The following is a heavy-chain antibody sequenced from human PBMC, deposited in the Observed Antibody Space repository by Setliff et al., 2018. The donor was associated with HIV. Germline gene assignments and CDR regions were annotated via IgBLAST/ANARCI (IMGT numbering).Heavy chain of an antibody. V-gene: IGHV1-2*02. J-gene: IGHJ6*03. D-gene: IGHD5-12*01. CDR3: ARGDLARDYYYIDV. Sequence: GASVKVSCKASGYTFTGYYIHWVRQAPGQGLEWMGWINPNSGGTKYTQKFQGRVAMTRDASISTAYMELSSLRSDDTAAYYCARGDLARDYYYIDVWGKGTTVTVSS. CDR1: GYTFTGYY. CDR2: INPNSGGT.